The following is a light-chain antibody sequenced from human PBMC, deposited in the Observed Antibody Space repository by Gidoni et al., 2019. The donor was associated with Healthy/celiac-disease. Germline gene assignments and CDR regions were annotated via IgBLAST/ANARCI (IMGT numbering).Light chain of an antibody. Sequence: DIQMTQSPSSLSASVGDRVTITCRASQSISSYLNWYQQKPGNAPKLLIYAASSLQSGVPSRFSGSGSGTDFTLTISSLQPEDFATYYCQHSYSTPQTFGQGTKLEIK. CDR1: QSISSY. CDR2: AAS. V-gene: IGKV1-39*01. J-gene: IGKJ2*01. CDR3: QHSYSTPQT.